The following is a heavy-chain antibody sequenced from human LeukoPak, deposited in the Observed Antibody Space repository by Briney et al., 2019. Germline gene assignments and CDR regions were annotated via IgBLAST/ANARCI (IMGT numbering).Heavy chain of an antibody. V-gene: IGHV1-2*02. CDR2: INPYSGGT. J-gene: IGHJ3*02. CDR1: GYTFTRYG. CDR3: AKVLRLGELSLLDAFDI. Sequence: ASVKVSCKASGYTFTRYGLCWVRQAPGQGLEWMGWINPYSGGTHYAQKFQGRVTMTRDTSISTAYMELSRLTSDDTAVYYCAKVLRLGELSLLDAFDIWGQGTLVTVSS. D-gene: IGHD3-16*02.